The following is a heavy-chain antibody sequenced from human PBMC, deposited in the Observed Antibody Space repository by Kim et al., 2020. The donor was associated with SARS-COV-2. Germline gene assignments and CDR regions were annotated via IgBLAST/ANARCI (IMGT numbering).Heavy chain of an antibody. Sequence: SETLSLTCTVSDYFISSGYYWGWVWQPPGKGPEWIGSIHESGSTYYTPSLKSRVTISVDTSKNQFSLKLTSVTAADTAMYYCARGDSSGHYFFDYWGQG. CDR1: DYFISSGYY. V-gene: IGHV4-38-2*02. CDR3: ARGDSSGHYFFDY. CDR2: IHESGST. D-gene: IGHD3-22*01. J-gene: IGHJ4*02.